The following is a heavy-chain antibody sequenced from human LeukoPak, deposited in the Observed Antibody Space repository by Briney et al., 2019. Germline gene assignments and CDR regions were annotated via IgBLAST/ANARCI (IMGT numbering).Heavy chain of an antibody. V-gene: IGHV3-30*02. J-gene: IGHJ4*02. Sequence: PGGSLRLSCAASGFTFSSYGMHWVRQAPGKGLEWVAFIRYDGSIKYYSDSVKGRFTISRDNSKNTLYLQMNSLTTEDTAIYYCAKDRRDADYEYYFDYWGQGTLVTVSS. CDR1: GFTFSSYG. D-gene: IGHD4-17*01. CDR3: AKDRRDADYEYYFDY. CDR2: IRYDGSIK.